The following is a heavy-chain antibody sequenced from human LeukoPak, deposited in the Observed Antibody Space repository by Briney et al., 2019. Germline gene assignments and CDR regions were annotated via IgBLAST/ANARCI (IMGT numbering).Heavy chain of an antibody. V-gene: IGHV1-2*06. J-gene: IGHJ4*02. CDR3: ARGPSGSDY. CDR1: GYTFTSYY. CDR2: INPSSGGT. D-gene: IGHD3-10*01. Sequence: ASVKVSCKASGYTFTSYYMHWVRQAPGRGLEWMGRINPSSGGTNYAQKFQGRVTMTRDTSINTAYMDLSSLRSDDTAVYYCARGPSGSDYWGQGTLVTVSS.